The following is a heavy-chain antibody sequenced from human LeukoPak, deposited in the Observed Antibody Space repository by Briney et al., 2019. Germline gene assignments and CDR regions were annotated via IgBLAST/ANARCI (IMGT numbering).Heavy chain of an antibody. CDR3: ATLYCSSTSCSIGKGDY. V-gene: IGHV1-2*02. J-gene: IGHJ4*02. Sequence: ASVTVSCKASGYTFTGYYIHWVRQVPGQGLEWMGWINPNSGGTNYAQKFQGRVTMTRDTSISTAYMELSSLRPDDTAVYYCATLYCSSTSCSIGKGDYWGQGTLVTVSS. CDR2: INPNSGGT. D-gene: IGHD2-2*01. CDR1: GYTFTGYY.